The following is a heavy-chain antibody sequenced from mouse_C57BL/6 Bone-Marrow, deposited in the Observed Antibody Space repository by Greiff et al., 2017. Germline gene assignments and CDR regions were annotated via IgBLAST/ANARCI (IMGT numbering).Heavy chain of an antibody. D-gene: IGHD2-1*01. V-gene: IGHV1-42*01. CDR3: ASIYYGPFAY. J-gene: IGHJ3*01. CDR1: GYSFTGYY. CDR2: INPSTGGT. Sequence: EVQGVESGPELVKPGASVKISCKASGYSFTGYYMNWVKQSPEKSLEWIGEINPSTGGTTYNQKFKAKATLTVDKSSSTAYMQLKSLTSEDSAVYYCASIYYGPFAYWGQGTLVTVSA.